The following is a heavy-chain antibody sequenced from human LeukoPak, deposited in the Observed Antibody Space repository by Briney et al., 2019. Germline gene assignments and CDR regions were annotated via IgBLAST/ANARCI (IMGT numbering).Heavy chain of an antibody. Sequence: PSETLSLTCTVSGGSISSYYWSWIRQPPGKGLEWIGYIYYSGSTNYNPSLKSRVTISVDTSKNQFSLKLSSVTAADTAVYYYARWGSGSYPGDYWGQGTLVTVSS. CDR3: ARWGSGSYPGDY. D-gene: IGHD1-26*01. J-gene: IGHJ4*02. CDR2: IYYSGST. V-gene: IGHV4-59*01. CDR1: GGSISSYY.